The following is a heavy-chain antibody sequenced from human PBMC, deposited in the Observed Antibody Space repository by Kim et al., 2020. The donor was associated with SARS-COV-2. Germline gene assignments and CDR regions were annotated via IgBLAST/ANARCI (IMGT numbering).Heavy chain of an antibody. D-gene: IGHD5-12*01. V-gene: IGHV5-51*01. CDR1: GYTFSSYW. J-gene: IGHJ6*02. CDR2: IYPTDSDT. CDR3: TRHGGMSTNTYYYYHGLDV. Sequence: GESLKISCKASGYTFSSYWIGWVRQVPGKGLEWMGIIYPTDSDTRYSPSFQGQVTISADESISTAYLQWSSLKASDTAMYYCTRHGGMSTNTYYYYHGLDVWGQGTTVTVSS.